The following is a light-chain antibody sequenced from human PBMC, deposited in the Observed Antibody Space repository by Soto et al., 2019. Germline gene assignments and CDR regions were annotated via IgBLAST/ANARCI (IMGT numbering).Light chain of an antibody. CDR2: KAS. CDR3: QQYNTVSPYT. Sequence: DIQMTQSPSTLSASVGDRVTLTCRASQSVSDWLAWYQQKPGKAPKVLIYKASNLESGVPSRFSGSGSGTEFTLIISSRQPDDSATYYCQQYNTVSPYTFGQVTKLESK. CDR1: QSVSDW. V-gene: IGKV1-5*03. J-gene: IGKJ2*01.